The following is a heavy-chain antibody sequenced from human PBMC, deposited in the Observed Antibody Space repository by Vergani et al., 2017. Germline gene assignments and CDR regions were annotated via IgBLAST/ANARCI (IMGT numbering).Heavy chain of an antibody. CDR3: AHSGSYCSSTSCYTSFDP. V-gene: IGHV2-5*01. D-gene: IGHD2-2*02. J-gene: IGHJ5*02. CDR2: IYWNDDK. Sequence: QVTLKESGPVLVKPTQTLTLTCTFSGFSLSTSGVGVGWIRQPPGKALEWLALIYWNDDKRYSPSLKSRLTITKDTSKNQVVLTMTNMDPVDTATYYCAHSGSYCSSTSCYTSFDPWGQGTLVTVSS. CDR1: GFSLSTSGVG.